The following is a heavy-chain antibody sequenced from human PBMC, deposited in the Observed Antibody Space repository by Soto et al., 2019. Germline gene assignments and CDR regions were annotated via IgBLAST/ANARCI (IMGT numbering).Heavy chain of an antibody. Sequence: GGSLRLSCAASGFNFDDYFMHWVRQAPGKGLEWVASISWNGADIGYADSVKGRFTISRDQAKNSLFLQMNSLRTEASGLYYCEKDVTQTWLQTLDSWGQGTLVTVSS. CDR1: GFNFDDYF. CDR3: EKDVTQTWLQTLDS. D-gene: IGHD5-12*01. V-gene: IGHV3-9*01. J-gene: IGHJ4*02. CDR2: ISWNGADI.